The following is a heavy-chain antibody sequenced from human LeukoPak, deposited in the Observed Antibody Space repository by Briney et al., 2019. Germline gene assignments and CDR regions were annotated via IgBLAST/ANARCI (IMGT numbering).Heavy chain of an antibody. CDR2: IYYSGST. D-gene: IGHD3-10*01. J-gene: IGHJ4*02. CDR1: GGSISSYY. CDR3: ARGGGSGSYYRYFDY. Sequence: PSETLSLTCTVSGGSISSYYWSWIRQPPGKGLEWIGYIYYSGSTNYNPSLKSRVTTSVDTSKNQFSLKLSSVTAADTAVYYCARGGGSGSYYRYFDYWGQGTLVTVSS. V-gene: IGHV4-59*01.